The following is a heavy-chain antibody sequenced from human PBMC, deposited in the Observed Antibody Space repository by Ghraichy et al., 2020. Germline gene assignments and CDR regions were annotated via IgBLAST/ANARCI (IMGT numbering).Heavy chain of an antibody. D-gene: IGHD4-11*01. J-gene: IGHJ6*02. Sequence: LSLTCAASGFTFSSYWMSWVRQAPGKGLEWVANIKQDGSEKYYVDSVKGRFTISRDNAKNSLYLQMNSLRAEDTAVYYCARNTVTGRGMDVWGQGTTVTVSS. CDR1: GFTFSSYW. CDR2: IKQDGSEK. V-gene: IGHV3-7*03. CDR3: ARNTVTGRGMDV.